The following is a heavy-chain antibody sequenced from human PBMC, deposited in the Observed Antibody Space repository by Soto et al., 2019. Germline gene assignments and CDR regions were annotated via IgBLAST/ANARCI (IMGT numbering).Heavy chain of an antibody. CDR1: GGTFSSYT. D-gene: IGHD3-22*01. Sequence: GASVKVSCKASGGTFSSYTISWVRQAPGQGLEWMGRIIPILGIANYAQKFQGRVTITADKSTSTAYMELSSMTAADTAVYYCALRSMAVVPEYWGQGTLVTVSS. V-gene: IGHV1-69*02. CDR2: IIPILGIA. CDR3: ALRSMAVVPEY. J-gene: IGHJ4*02.